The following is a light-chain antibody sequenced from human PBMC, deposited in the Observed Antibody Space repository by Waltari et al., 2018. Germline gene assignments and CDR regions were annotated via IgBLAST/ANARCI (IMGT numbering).Light chain of an antibody. Sequence: ETVMIQSPATLSVSPGETVTISCRASQSVSNNLAWYQQTPGQPPRLRIYAAFSRVNAIPGRFGGSGSGTYFALTITPLQSEDVGVYYCQQYHEWPYTFGQGTKLEI. J-gene: IGKJ2*01. CDR2: AAF. CDR3: QQYHEWPYT. CDR1: QSVSNN. V-gene: IGKV3-15*01.